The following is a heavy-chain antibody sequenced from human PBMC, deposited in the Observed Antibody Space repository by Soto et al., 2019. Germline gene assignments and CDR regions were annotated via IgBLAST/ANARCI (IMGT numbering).Heavy chain of an antibody. CDR2: IVNDGSDR. CDR3: ARDDDYEANGLDY. CDR1: GFTFSRYG. J-gene: IGHJ4*02. D-gene: IGHD4-17*01. V-gene: IGHV3-33*01. Sequence: GGSLRLSCVGSGFTFSRYGMHWLRQAPGEGLEWMAVIVNDGSDRDYAASVASRFTISRDNSKNTLYLQMDNLGVDDTAMYYCARDDDYEANGLDYWGQGTLVTVS.